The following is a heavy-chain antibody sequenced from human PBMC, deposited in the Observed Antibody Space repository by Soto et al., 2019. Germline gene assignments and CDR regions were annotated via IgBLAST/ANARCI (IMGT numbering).Heavy chain of an antibody. D-gene: IGHD3-22*01. CDR2: IYYSGST. J-gene: IGHJ4*02. CDR1: GGSISSSSYY. V-gene: IGHV4-39*01. CDR3: AISYYDSSGYYYDSEDFDC. Sequence: TSDTLFLTCTVSGGSISSSSYYWGWIRQPPGKGLEWIGSIYYSGSTYYNPSLKSRVTISVDTSKNQFSLKLSSVTAADTAVYYCAISYYDSSGYYYDSEDFDCWGQGTVVTVSS.